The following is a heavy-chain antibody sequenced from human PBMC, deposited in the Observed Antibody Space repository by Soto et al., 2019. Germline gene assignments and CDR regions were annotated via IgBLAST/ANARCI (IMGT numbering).Heavy chain of an antibody. CDR2: VIPIFGTA. CDR1: GGALSGYA. D-gene: IGHD2-2*01. J-gene: IGHJ5*02. CDR3: ATTIVVVPAALGWFDP. Sequence: ASVKSCWKASGGALSGYALSWGRQAREQGLEWMGGVIPIFGTANYAQKFQGRVTITADESTSTAYVQMSSLRSEDPAVYYCATTIVVVPAALGWFDPCGEGTLVTVSS. V-gene: IGHV1-69*13.